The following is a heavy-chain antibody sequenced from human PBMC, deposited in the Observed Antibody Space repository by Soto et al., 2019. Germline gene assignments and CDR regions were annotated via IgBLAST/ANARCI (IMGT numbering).Heavy chain of an antibody. Sequence: GGSLRLSCAASGFTFSSYWMSWVRQAPGKGLEWVANIKQDGSEKYYVDSVKGRFTISRDNAKNSLYLQMNSLRAEDTAVYYCARDQENYYGSVSYAFDIWGQGTMVTVS. V-gene: IGHV3-7*01. J-gene: IGHJ3*02. CDR1: GFTFSSYW. CDR3: ARDQENYYGSVSYAFDI. D-gene: IGHD3-10*01. CDR2: IKQDGSEK.